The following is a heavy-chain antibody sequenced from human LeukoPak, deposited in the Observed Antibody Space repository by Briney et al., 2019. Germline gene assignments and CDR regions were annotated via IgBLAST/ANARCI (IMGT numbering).Heavy chain of an antibody. D-gene: IGHD3-22*01. CDR2: INLDGSVK. Sequence: GGSLRLSCAASGFTFSSYSMNWVRQAPGKGLEWVANINLDGSVKHYVDSAKGRFTISRDNAKNSLYLQMNSLRAEDTALYYCATSDDSSGSDWGQGTLVTVSS. V-gene: IGHV3-7*01. CDR3: ATSDDSSGSD. J-gene: IGHJ4*02. CDR1: GFTFSSYS.